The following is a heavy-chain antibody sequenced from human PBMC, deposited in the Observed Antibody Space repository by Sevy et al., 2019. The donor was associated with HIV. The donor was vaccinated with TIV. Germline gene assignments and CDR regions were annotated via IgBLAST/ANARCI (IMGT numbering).Heavy chain of an antibody. CDR2: ISAYNGNT. D-gene: IGHD6-13*01. CDR3: ARDPRPGIAANYSFDY. V-gene: IGHV1-18*01. J-gene: IGHJ4*02. Sequence: ASVKVSCKASGYTFTSYGISWVRQAPGQGLEWMGWISAYNGNTNYAQKLQGRVTMTTDTSTSKAYMELRSLGSDGTAVYYCARDPRPGIAANYSFDYWGQGTLVNVSS. CDR1: GYTFTSYG.